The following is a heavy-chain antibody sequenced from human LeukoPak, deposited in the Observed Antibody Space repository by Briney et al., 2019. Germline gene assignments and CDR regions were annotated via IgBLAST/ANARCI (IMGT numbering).Heavy chain of an antibody. D-gene: IGHD6-13*01. Sequence: GGSLRLSCAASGRTFSSYEMNWVRQAPGKGLEWVSYISSSGSTIYYADSVKGRFTISRDNAKNSLYLQMNSLRAEDTAVYYCARRAAAGTVYWGQGTLVTVSS. CDR1: GRTFSSYE. CDR3: ARRAAAGTVY. CDR2: ISSSGSTI. J-gene: IGHJ4*02. V-gene: IGHV3-48*03.